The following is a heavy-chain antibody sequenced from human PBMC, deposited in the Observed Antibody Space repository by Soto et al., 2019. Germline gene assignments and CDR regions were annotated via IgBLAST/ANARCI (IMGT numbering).Heavy chain of an antibody. Sequence: QVQLVQSGAEVKKPGASVRLSCKTSGYTFSSFGVSWVRQAPGQGLEWMGWINTFNGNANTAQKFQGRVSMTMDTSTTTVYMDLTSLTSDDTAFYYCARDLWYGAEKEDYWGQGTLVTVS. D-gene: IGHD3-10*01. J-gene: IGHJ4*02. CDR2: INTFNGNA. CDR1: GYTFSSFG. V-gene: IGHV1-18*01. CDR3: ARDLWYGAEKEDY.